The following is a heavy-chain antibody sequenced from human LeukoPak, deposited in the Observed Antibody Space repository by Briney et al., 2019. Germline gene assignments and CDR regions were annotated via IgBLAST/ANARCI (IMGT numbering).Heavy chain of an antibody. V-gene: IGHV3-66*02. D-gene: IGHD2-2*01. CDR2: IYDDNT. Sequence: GGSLRLSCAASGFTVSAYAMAWVRQAPGKGLEWVSTIYDDNTYYADSVKGRFTISRDNSKNTLYLQMNSLRAEDTAVYYCARDGSGFRGYCSSTSCSFDYWGQGTLVTVSS. J-gene: IGHJ4*02. CDR3: ARDGSGFRGYCSSTSCSFDY. CDR1: GFTVSAYA.